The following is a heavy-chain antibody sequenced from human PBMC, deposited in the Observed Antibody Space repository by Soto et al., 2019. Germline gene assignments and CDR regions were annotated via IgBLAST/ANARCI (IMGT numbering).Heavy chain of an antibody. CDR1: GFTFSSYG. V-gene: IGHV3-33*01. J-gene: IGHJ4*02. CDR2: IWYDGSNK. Sequence: QVQLVESGGGVVQPGRSLRLSCAASGFTFSSYGMHWVRQAPGKGLEWVAVIWYDGSNKYYADSVKGRFTISRDNSKNKLYLQMNSLRAEDTAVYYCARDNLPPRSGWGPAFDYWGQGTLVTVSS. CDR3: ARDNLPPRSGWGPAFDY. D-gene: IGHD6-19*01.